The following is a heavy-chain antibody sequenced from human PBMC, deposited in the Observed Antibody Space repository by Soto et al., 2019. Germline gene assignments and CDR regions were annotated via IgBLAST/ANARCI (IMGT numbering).Heavy chain of an antibody. CDR1: GYTLTELS. Sequence: ASVKVSCKVSGYTLTELSMHWVRQAPGKGLEWMGGFDPEDGETIYAQKFQGRVTMTEDTSTDTAYMELSSLRSEDTAVYYCATAFEAAAGTSYWGQGTLVTVSS. V-gene: IGHV1-24*01. CDR2: FDPEDGET. CDR3: ATAFEAAAGTSY. J-gene: IGHJ4*02. D-gene: IGHD6-13*01.